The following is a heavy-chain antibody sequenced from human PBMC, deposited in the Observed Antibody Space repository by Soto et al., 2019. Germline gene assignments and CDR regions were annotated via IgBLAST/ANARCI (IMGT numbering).Heavy chain of an antibody. Sequence: PSETLSLTCTVSGGSISSYYWSWIRQPPGKGLEWIGYIYYSGSTNYNPSLKSRVTISVDTSKNQFSLKLSSVTAADTAVYYCARGGGWDWDYYYYGMDVWGQGTTVT. D-gene: IGHD6-19*01. CDR2: IYYSGST. V-gene: IGHV4-59*01. CDR3: ARGGGWDWDYYYYGMDV. CDR1: GGSISSYY. J-gene: IGHJ6*02.